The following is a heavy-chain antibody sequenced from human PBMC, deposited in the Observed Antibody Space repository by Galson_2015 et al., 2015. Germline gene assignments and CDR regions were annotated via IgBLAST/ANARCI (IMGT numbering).Heavy chain of an antibody. CDR1: GGSISSSNW. V-gene: IGHV4-4*02. Sequence: ETLSLTCAVSGGSISSSNWWSWVRQPPGKGLGWIGEIYHSGSTNYNPSLKSRVTISVDKSKNQFSLKLSSVTAADTAVYYCALDHYSSSVKHWFDPWGQGTLVTVSS. J-gene: IGHJ5*02. CDR2: IYHSGST. D-gene: IGHD6-6*01. CDR3: ALDHYSSSVKHWFDP.